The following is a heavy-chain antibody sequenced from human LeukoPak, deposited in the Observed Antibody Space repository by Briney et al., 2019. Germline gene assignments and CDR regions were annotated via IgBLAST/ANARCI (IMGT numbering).Heavy chain of an antibody. CDR3: AKSGSYGDYSLDY. V-gene: IGHV3-23*01. CDR1: GFTFGSFA. D-gene: IGHD4-17*01. J-gene: IGHJ4*02. Sequence: PGGPLNLSCAASGFTFGSFAMSWVRQAPGRGLEWVSSIHTSGGNTYYADSVKGRFTISRDDSKNTLYLQMNSLRAEDTAVYYCAKSGSYGDYSLDYWGQGTLVTVSS. CDR2: IHTSGGNT.